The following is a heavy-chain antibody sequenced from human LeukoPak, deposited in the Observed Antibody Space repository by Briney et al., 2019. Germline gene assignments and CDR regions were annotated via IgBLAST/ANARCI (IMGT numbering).Heavy chain of an antibody. Sequence: GGSLRLSCAASGFNLSSYEMNWVRQTPGKGLEWVSYISPSDSTIYSADSVKGRFIISRDNAKNSLYLQMSSLRAEDTAIYYCVRDFSCSGGSCPLFDSWGQGTLVSVSS. CDR1: GFNLSSYE. CDR3: VRDFSCSGGSCPLFDS. V-gene: IGHV3-48*03. D-gene: IGHD2-15*01. J-gene: IGHJ4*02. CDR2: ISPSDSTI.